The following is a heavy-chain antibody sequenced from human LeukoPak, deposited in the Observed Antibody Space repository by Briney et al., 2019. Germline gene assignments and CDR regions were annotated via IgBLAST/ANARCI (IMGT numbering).Heavy chain of an antibody. J-gene: IGHJ5*02. D-gene: IGHD3-22*01. CDR1: RGTFSNYA. Sequence: ASVKVSCKASRGTFSNYAITWVRQAPGQGLEWMGGIVPGFGSTDYAERLHGRLTISADESTGIAYMELTSLRSEDTAMYYCARWDAHYHEGDNWFDPWGQGTLVTVSS. CDR3: ARWDAHYHEGDNWFDP. V-gene: IGHV1-69*13. CDR2: IVPGFGST.